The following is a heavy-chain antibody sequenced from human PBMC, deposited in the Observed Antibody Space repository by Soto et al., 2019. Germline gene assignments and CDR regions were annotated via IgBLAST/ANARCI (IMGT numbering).Heavy chain of an antibody. J-gene: IGHJ4*02. Sequence: GGSLRLSCAASGFTFSSYGIHWVSQAPGKGLEWVAVISYDGSNKYYADSVKGRFTISRDNSKNTLYLQMNSLRAEDTAVYYCAKEQDCSGGSCPFDYWGQGTLVTVSS. V-gene: IGHV3-30*18. D-gene: IGHD2-15*01. CDR2: ISYDGSNK. CDR3: AKEQDCSGGSCPFDY. CDR1: GFTFSSYG.